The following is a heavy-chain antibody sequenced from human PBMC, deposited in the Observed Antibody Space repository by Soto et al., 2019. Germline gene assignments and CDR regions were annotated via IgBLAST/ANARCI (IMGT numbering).Heavy chain of an antibody. Sequence: AVKVSCKASGFTFTSSAVQWVRQARGQRLAWIGGIVVGSGNTNYAQKFHERVTITRDMSTSRDYMKLSRLRSEDTAVYYCAAVCQADFGVVVPLYYYGMGVWGQGTTVTVSS. J-gene: IGHJ6*02. D-gene: IGHD3-3*01. CDR2: IVVGSGNT. CDR3: AAVCQADFGVVVPLYYYGMGV. V-gene: IGHV1-58*01. CDR1: GFTFTSSA.